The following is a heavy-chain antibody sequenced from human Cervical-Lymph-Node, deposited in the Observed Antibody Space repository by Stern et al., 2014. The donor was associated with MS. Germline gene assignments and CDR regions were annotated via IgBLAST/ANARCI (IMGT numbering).Heavy chain of an antibody. CDR3: ARDRHDLGYCSGGSCYLPDY. Sequence: VQLVESGGGVVQPGRSLRLSCAASGFTFSSYGMHWVRQAPGKGLEWVAVIWYDGGNKYYADSVKGRFTISRDNSKNTLYLQMSSLRAEDTAVYYCARDRHDLGYCSGGSCYLPDYWGQGTLVTVSS. J-gene: IGHJ4*02. CDR1: GFTFSSYG. CDR2: IWYDGGNK. D-gene: IGHD2-15*01. V-gene: IGHV3-33*01.